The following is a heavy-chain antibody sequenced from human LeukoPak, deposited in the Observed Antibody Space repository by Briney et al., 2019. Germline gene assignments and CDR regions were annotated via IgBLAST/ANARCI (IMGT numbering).Heavy chain of an antibody. D-gene: IGHD6-19*01. CDR3: ARNPGIAVPGRVPDS. J-gene: IGHJ4*02. CDR2: ISVSGADT. CDR1: GFTFTNYV. Sequence: GGSLRLSCAASGFTFTNYVMTWVRQAPGKGLEWLSGISVSGADTYYADSVKGRFTISRDNSKNTLYLQMNSLRAEDTAVYYCARNPGIAVPGRVPDSWGQGTLVTVSS. V-gene: IGHV3-23*01.